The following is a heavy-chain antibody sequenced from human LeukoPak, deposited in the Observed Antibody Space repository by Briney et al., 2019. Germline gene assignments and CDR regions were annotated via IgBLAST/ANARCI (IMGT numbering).Heavy chain of an antibody. CDR3: AKNSPVGDSSGYYSASFNY. CDR1: GFTFSNYG. Sequence: GGSLRLSCAASGFTFSNYGMHWVRQAPGKGLEWVAFIRYDRSNKYYADSVKGRFTISRDNSKNTLYLQMNSLRAEDTAVYYCAKNSPVGDSSGYYSASFNYWGQGTLVTVSS. D-gene: IGHD3-22*01. J-gene: IGHJ4*02. CDR2: IRYDRSNK. V-gene: IGHV3-30*02.